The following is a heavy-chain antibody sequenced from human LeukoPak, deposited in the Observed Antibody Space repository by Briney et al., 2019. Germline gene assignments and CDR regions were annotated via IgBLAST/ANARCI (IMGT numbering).Heavy chain of an antibody. CDR2: IKEDGSMV. J-gene: IGHJ5*02. CDR3: ARVVTWFDP. Sequence: PGGSLRLSCAASGFMFSSVWMSCGRQAPGKGLEWVAHIKEDGSMVSYVDSVKGRFTISRDNAKNSVYLQMNSLRGEDTAVYFCARVVTWFDPWGQGSLVTVSS. CDR1: GFMFSSVW. V-gene: IGHV3-7*04.